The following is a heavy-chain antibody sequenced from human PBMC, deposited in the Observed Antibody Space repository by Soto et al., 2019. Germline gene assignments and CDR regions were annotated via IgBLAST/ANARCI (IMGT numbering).Heavy chain of an antibody. CDR1: GFTFSSYG. V-gene: IGHV3-30*18. CDR3: AKDIWNGHHYGDFDY. D-gene: IGHD4-17*01. Sequence: GGSLRLSCAASGFTFSSYGMHWVRQAPGKGLEWVAVISYDGSNKYYADSVKGRFTISRDNSKNTLYLQMNSLRAEDTAVYYCAKDIWNGHHYGDFDYWGQGTLVTVSS. CDR2: ISYDGSNK. J-gene: IGHJ4*02.